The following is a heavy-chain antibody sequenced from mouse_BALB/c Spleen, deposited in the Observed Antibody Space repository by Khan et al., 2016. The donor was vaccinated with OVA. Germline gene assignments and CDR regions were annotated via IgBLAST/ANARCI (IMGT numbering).Heavy chain of an antibody. J-gene: IGHJ2*01. V-gene: IGHV1-7*01. CDR2: INPSTGYT. D-gene: IGHD1-1*01. Sequence: QVRLQQSGAELAKPGASVKMSCKASGYTFINYWILWVKQRPGQGLEWIGYINPSTGYTEYNQNFKDKATLPADKSSSTAYMQLSSLTSEDSAVYYCARRGLRWDFDYWGQGTTLTVSP. CDR3: ARRGLRWDFDY. CDR1: GYTFINYW.